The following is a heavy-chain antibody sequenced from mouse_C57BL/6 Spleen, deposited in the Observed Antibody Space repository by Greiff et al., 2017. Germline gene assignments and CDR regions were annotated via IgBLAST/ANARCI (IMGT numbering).Heavy chain of an antibody. Sequence: ESGPGLVKPSQSLSLTCSVTGYSITSGYYWNWIRQFPGNKLEWMGYISYDGSNNYNPSLKNRISITRDTSKNQFVLELNSVTTEDTATYYCAREGVFWGQGTTLTVSS. CDR2: ISYDGSN. CDR3: AREGVF. V-gene: IGHV3-6*01. CDR1: GYSITSGYY. J-gene: IGHJ2*01.